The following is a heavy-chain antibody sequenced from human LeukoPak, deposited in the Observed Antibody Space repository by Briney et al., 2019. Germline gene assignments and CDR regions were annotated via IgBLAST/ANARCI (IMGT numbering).Heavy chain of an antibody. CDR1: GGSISSYY. D-gene: IGHD3-10*01. V-gene: IGHV4-4*07. CDR3: ARDSGTTGEVKFDP. Sequence: SETLSLTCTVSGGSISSYYLSWIRQPAGKGLEWIGRIYSSGSNYNPSLRSRVTISADTSTNQVSLTLSSVTAADTAVYYCARDSGTTGEVKFDPWGQGTLVTVSS. J-gene: IGHJ5*02. CDR2: IYSSGS.